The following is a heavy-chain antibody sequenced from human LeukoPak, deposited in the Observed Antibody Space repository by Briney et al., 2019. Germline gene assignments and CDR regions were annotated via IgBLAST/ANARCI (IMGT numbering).Heavy chain of an antibody. CDR1: GFTFDDYA. Sequence: GRSLRLSCAASGFTFDDYAMHWVRQAPGKGLEWVSGISWNSGSIGYADSVKGRFTISRDNAKNSLYLQMNSLRAEDTALYYCAKGGAAARPTAFDYWGQGTLVTASS. D-gene: IGHD6-13*01. V-gene: IGHV3-9*01. J-gene: IGHJ4*02. CDR3: AKGGAAARPTAFDY. CDR2: ISWNSGSI.